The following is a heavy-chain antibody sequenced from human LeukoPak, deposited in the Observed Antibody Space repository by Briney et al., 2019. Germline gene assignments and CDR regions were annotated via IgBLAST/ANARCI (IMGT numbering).Heavy chain of an antibody. Sequence: GGSLRLSCAASGFTFSSYGMHWVRQAPGKGLVWVSRINNDGSIISYADSVKGRFTISRDNAKNMLNLQMNSLRAGDTAVYYCRAGIHDYWGQGTLVTVSA. J-gene: IGHJ4*02. D-gene: IGHD1-1*01. CDR1: GFTFSSYG. CDR3: RAGIHDY. CDR2: INNDGSII. V-gene: IGHV3-74*01.